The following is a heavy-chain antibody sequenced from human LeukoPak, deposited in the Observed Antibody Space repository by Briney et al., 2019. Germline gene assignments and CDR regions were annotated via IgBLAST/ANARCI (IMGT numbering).Heavy chain of an antibody. J-gene: IGHJ5*02. CDR2: IYGTGTI. CDR3: TRDSGTTGEVKFDP. CDR1: GGSISSYY. Sequence: SETLSLTCTVSGGSISSYYWSWIRQPAGKGLEWIGRIYGTGTITYNPSLQSRVTMSVDTSKNEFSLKMSSVTAADTAVYYCTRDSGTTGEVKFDPWGQGTLVTVSS. D-gene: IGHD3-10*01. V-gene: IGHV4-4*07.